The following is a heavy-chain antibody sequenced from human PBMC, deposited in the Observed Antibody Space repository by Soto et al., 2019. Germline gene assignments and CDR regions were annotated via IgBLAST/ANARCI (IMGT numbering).Heavy chain of an antibody. D-gene: IGHD1-1*01. CDR2: ISNSGGGT. CDR3: AKKVPGSNPLDS. J-gene: IGHJ4*02. CDR1: GFTFSNYV. Sequence: GGSLRLSCAASGFTFSNYVMSWVRQAPGKGLEWVSSISNSGGGTYYADSVRGRFTISRDNSKNTLYLQMNSLRVEDTAVYYCAKKVPGSNPLDSWGQGALVTVPS. V-gene: IGHV3-23*01.